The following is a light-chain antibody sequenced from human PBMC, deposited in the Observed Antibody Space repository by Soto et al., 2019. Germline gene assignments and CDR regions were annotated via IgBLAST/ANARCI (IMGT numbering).Light chain of an antibody. CDR3: QHYNNWPLT. Sequence: EIVMTQSPATLSVSPGERASLSCRASQSVSSNLAWYQQKPGQTPRLLIYATSTRATGIPAGFSGSGSGTEFTLTISSLQSEDFAVYYCQHYNNWPLTFGGGTKVDIK. J-gene: IGKJ4*01. V-gene: IGKV3-15*01. CDR2: ATS. CDR1: QSVSSN.